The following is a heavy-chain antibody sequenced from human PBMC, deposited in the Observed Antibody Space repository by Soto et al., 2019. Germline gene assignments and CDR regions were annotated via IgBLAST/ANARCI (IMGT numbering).Heavy chain of an antibody. D-gene: IGHD2-2*01. CDR2: IHYGGTT. V-gene: IGHV4-59*02. J-gene: IGHJ6*02. Sequence: SETLSLTCTVSGGSVSGYYWSWVRQPPGKGLEWLGYIHYGGTTMYNPSVKSRVTISVDTPRNQFSLRLYSLTAADTAVYYCTRHAVIPKFQYGMDVWGQGTTVTVSS. CDR3: TRHAVIPKFQYGMDV. CDR1: GGSVSGYY.